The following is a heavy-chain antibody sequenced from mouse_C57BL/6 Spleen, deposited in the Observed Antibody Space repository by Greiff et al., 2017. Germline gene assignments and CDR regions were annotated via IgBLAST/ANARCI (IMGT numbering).Heavy chain of an antibody. V-gene: IGHV5-4*01. J-gene: IGHJ2*01. CDR1: GFTFSSYA. D-gene: IGHD4-1*01. CDR3: ARGNWYFDY. CDR2: ISDGGSYT. Sequence: EVHVVESGGGLVKPGGSLKLSCAASGFTFSSYAMSWVRQTPEKRLEWVATISDGGSYTYYPDNVKGRFTISRDNAKNNLYLQMSHLKSEDTAMYYCARGNWYFDYWGQGTTLTVSS.